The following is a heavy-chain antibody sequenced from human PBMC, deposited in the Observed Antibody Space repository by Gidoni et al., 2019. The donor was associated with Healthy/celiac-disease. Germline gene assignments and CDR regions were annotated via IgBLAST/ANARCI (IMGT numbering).Heavy chain of an antibody. D-gene: IGHD3-10*01. V-gene: IGHV1-69*01. CDR3: ATLWFGYYYYGMDV. CDR1: GGTSRSYA. J-gene: IGHJ6*02. Sequence: QVQLVQSGAEVKKPGSSGQVSCKAYGGTSRSYAISWVRQAPGQGLEWLGGIIPVFGTANYAQKFQGRVTITADESTSTAYMELSSLRSEDTAVYYCATLWFGYYYYGMDVWGQGTTVTVSS. CDR2: IIPVFGTA.